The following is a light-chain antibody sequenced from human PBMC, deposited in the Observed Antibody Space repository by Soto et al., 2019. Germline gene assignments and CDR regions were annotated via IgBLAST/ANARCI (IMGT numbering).Light chain of an antibody. J-gene: IGKJ1*01. CDR2: KAS. CDR3: QQYSTYTPRT. CDR1: QTISSW. Sequence: DIQMTQSPSTLSGSVGDRVTITCRASQTISSWLAWYQRKPGKTXKLLIYKASTLKSGVPSGFSGSGSGTDFTLTISSLQPDDFANYYCQQYSTYTPRTFGQGTKVDNK. V-gene: IGKV1-5*03.